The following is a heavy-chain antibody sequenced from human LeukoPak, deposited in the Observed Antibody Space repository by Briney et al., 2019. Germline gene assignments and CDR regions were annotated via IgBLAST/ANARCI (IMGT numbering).Heavy chain of an antibody. D-gene: IGHD4-11*01. J-gene: IGHJ4*02. Sequence: PGGSLRLSCSASGFRFGSYAMSWVRQAPGKGLEWVSAISDSGGSSLYADSVRGRSTISRDNSKNTVYLQMQSLRAEDTAVYFCARDRNFPRDQFDYWGQGTLVTVSS. CDR2: ISDSGGSS. CDR1: GFRFGSYA. CDR3: ARDRNFPRDQFDY. V-gene: IGHV3-23*01.